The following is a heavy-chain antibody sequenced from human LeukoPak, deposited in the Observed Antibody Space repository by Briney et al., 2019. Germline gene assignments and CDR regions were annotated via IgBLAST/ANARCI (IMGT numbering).Heavy chain of an antibody. CDR1: GFTFSDYY. V-gene: IGHV3-11*04. CDR2: FSSSGSTI. D-gene: IGHD2-15*01. Sequence: GGSLRLSCAASGFTFSDYYMSWIRQAPGKGLEWVSYFSSSGSTIYYADSVKGRFTISRDNAKNSLYLQMNSLRAEDTAVYYCARDYGCSGGSCYLYYYGMDVWGQGTTVTVSS. CDR3: ARDYGCSGGSCYLYYYGMDV. J-gene: IGHJ6*02.